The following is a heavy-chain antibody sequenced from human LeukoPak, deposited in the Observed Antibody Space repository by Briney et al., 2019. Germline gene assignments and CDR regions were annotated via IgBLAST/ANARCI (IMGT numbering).Heavy chain of an antibody. J-gene: IGHJ4*02. CDR3: AREGPGIAVAGTVIYPY. V-gene: IGHV1-69*13. Sequence: GASVKVSCKASGGTFSSYAISWVRQAAGQGLEWMGGIIPIFGTANYAQKFQGRVTITADESTSTAYMELSSLRSEDTAVYYCAREGPGIAVAGTVIYPYWGQGTLVTVSS. D-gene: IGHD6-19*01. CDR1: GGTFSSYA. CDR2: IIPIFGTA.